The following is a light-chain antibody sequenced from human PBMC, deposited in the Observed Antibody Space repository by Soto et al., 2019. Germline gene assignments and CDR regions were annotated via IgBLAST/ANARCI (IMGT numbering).Light chain of an antibody. CDR1: QSISSC. V-gene: IGKV1-5*01. CDR2: AAS. CDR3: QQLNSYLIT. J-gene: IGKJ5*01. Sequence: DIPITQSPSTLSASVGDRVTITCRASQSISSCLAWYQQKPGKAPKLLIYAASTLQSGVPSRFSGSGSGTDFTLTISSLQPEDFATYYCQQLNSYLITFGQGTRLEVK.